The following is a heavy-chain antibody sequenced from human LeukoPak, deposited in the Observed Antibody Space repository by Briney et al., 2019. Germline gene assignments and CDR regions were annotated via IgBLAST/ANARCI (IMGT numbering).Heavy chain of an antibody. CDR2: ISGSGGST. V-gene: IGHV3-23*01. CDR1: GFTFSSYA. CDR3: AKDRDYYGSGTLQGY. Sequence: GGSLRLSCAASGFTFSSYAMSWVRQAPGKGLEWVSAISGSGGSTYYADSVKGRFTISRDNSKNTLYLQMNSLRAEDTAVYYCAKDRDYYGSGTLQGYWGQGTLVTVSS. J-gene: IGHJ4*02. D-gene: IGHD3-10*01.